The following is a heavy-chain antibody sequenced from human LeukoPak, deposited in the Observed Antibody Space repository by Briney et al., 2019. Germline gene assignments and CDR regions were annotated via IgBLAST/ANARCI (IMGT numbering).Heavy chain of an antibody. CDR2: ISGSGGST. Sequence: PGGSLRLSCAASGFTFSNYAMSWVRQAPGKGLEWVSAISGSGGSTYYADSVKGRFTISRDNSKNTLYLQMNSLRAEDTAVYYCAKAWLEQGGMFDYWGQGTPVTVSS. CDR1: GFTFSNYA. CDR3: AKAWLEQGGMFDY. D-gene: IGHD1/OR15-1a*01. J-gene: IGHJ4*02. V-gene: IGHV3-23*01.